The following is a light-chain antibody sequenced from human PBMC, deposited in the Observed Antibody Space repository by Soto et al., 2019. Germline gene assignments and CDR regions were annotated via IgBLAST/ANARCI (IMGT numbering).Light chain of an antibody. CDR2: GSS. Sequence: EVVLTQSPGALSLSPGERVTLSCRASQSVSSSYLAWYQQKPGQAPSLLIYGSSNRAIDTPDRFSGSGSGTDFTLTISRLEPEDVEVYYCHQYGGSPWTFGQGTKVEIK. J-gene: IGKJ1*01. V-gene: IGKV3-20*01. CDR3: HQYGGSPWT. CDR1: QSVSSSY.